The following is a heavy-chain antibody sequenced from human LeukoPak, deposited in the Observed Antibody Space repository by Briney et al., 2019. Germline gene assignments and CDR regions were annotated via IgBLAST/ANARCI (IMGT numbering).Heavy chain of an antibody. CDR2: IYPGDSDT. CDR1: GYTFTNYW. Sequence: GESLKISFKGSGYTFTNYWIGWVRQMPGKGLEWMGIIYPGDSDTRYSPSFQGQVTISADKSISTAYLTWSSLKASDTAMYYCARHSGSGSYRSVFGYWGQGTLVTVSS. CDR3: ARHSGSGSYRSVFGY. J-gene: IGHJ4*02. D-gene: IGHD3-10*01. V-gene: IGHV5-51*01.